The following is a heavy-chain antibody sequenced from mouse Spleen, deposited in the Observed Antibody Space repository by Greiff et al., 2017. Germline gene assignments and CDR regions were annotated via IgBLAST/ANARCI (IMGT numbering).Heavy chain of an antibody. CDR3: TRENYRYGMYFDY. V-gene: IGHV1-15*01. J-gene: IGHJ2*01. CDR2: IDPETGGT. CDR1: GYTFTDYE. D-gene: IGHD2-14*01. Sequence: QVQLQQSGAELVRPGASVTLSCKASGYTFTDYEMHWVKQTPVHGLAWIGAIDPETGGTAYNQKFKGKATLTADKSSSTAYMELRSLTSEDSAVYYCTRENYRYGMYFDYWGQGTTLTVSS.